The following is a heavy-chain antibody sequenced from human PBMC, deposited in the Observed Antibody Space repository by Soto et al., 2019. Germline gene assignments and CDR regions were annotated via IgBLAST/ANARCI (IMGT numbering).Heavy chain of an antibody. Sequence: QVQLVQSGAEVKKPGASVKVSCKTSGYTFTSYDINWVRQATGQGLEWMGWLNPNSGNTAYAQKSQGRVTMTGTTSISTANMEPSSLGADDTAVYYCARERSSGAFDIWGQGTMVTVSS. V-gene: IGHV1-8*01. J-gene: IGHJ3*02. CDR3: ARERSSGAFDI. CDR1: GYTFTSYD. CDR2: LNPNSGNT. D-gene: IGHD1-26*01.